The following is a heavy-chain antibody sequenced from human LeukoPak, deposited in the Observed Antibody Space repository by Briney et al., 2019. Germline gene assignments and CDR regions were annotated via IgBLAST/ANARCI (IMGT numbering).Heavy chain of an antibody. D-gene: IGHD3-10*01. CDR3: AREFSLRYYGSGTPPSH. CDR2: INPSGGST. J-gene: IGHJ4*02. Sequence: ASVKVSCKASGYTFTSYYMHWVRQAPGQGLEWMGMINPSGGSTSYAQKFQGRVTMTRDTSTSTVYMELSSLRSEDTAVYYCAREFSLRYYGSGTPPSHWGQGTLVTVSS. V-gene: IGHV1-46*01. CDR1: GYTFTSYY.